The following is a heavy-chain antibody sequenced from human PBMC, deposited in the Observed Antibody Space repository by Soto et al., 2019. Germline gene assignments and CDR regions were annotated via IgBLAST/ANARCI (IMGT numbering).Heavy chain of an antibody. J-gene: IGHJ6*02. D-gene: IGHD2-2*01. CDR1: GYTFSDYG. Sequence: QLVQSEAEVKKSGASLKVSCRASGYTFSDYGISWVRQAPGQGLEWMGWISPYNGYTKYAQTVQDRVTMTTDTATSTAYMELRTLKSDDTAVYFCARVLIALPGAHFHHGLDVWGHGTAVTVSS. CDR3: ARVLIALPGAHFHHGLDV. CDR2: ISPYNGYT. V-gene: IGHV1-18*01.